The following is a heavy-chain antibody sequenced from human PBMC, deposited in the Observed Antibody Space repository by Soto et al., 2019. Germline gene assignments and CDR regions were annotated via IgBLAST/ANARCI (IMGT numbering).Heavy chain of an antibody. D-gene: IGHD3-3*01. CDR1: GGSISSSSYY. CDR3: AGLSITIFGVVIPGGYYYYMDV. CDR2: IYYSGST. Sequence: SETLSLTCTVSGGSISSSSYYWGWIRQPPGKGLEWIGSIYYSGSTYYNPSLKSRVTISVDTSKNQFSLKLSSVTAADTAVYYCAGLSITIFGVVIPGGYYYYMDVWGKGTTVTVSS. V-gene: IGHV4-39*01. J-gene: IGHJ6*03.